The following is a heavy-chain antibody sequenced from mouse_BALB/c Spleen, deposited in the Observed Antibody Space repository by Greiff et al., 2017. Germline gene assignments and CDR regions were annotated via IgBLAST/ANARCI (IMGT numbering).Heavy chain of an antibody. V-gene: IGHV14-3*02. CDR1: GFNIKDTY. D-gene: IGHD3-1*01. CDR2: IDPANGNT. J-gene: IGHJ2*01. Sequence: EVQLQQSGAELVKPGASVKLSCTASGFNIKDTYMHWVKQRPEQGLEWIGRIDPANGNTKYDPKFQGKATITADTSSNTAYLQLSSLTSEDTAVYYCARGLRAYYFDYWGQGTTLTVAS. CDR3: ARGLRAYYFDY.